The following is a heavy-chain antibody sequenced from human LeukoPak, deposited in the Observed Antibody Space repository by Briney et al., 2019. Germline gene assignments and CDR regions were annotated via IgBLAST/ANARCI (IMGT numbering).Heavy chain of an antibody. V-gene: IGHV1-18*04. D-gene: IGHD6-19*01. CDR1: GYTFTGYY. CDR2: ISAYNGNT. CDR3: ARDGAIAVAAKGY. J-gene: IGHJ4*02. Sequence: ASVKVSCKASGYTFTGYYMHWVRQAPGQGLEWMGWISAYNGNTNYAQKLQGRVTMTTDTSTSTAYMELRSLRSDDTAVYYCARDGAIAVAAKGYWGQGPWSPSPQ.